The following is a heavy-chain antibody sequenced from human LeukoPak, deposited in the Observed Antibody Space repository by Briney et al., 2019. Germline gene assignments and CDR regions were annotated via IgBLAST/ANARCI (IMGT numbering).Heavy chain of an antibody. CDR3: ARDQAEWVPPLDY. Sequence: ASVKVSCKASGYTFTGYYMHWVRQAPGQGLEWMGWINPNSGGTNYAQKFQGRVTMTRDTSISTAYMELSRLRSDDTAVYYCARDQAEWVPPLDYWGQGTLVTVSS. J-gene: IGHJ4*02. D-gene: IGHD1-26*01. CDR1: GYTFTGYY. V-gene: IGHV1-2*02. CDR2: INPNSGGT.